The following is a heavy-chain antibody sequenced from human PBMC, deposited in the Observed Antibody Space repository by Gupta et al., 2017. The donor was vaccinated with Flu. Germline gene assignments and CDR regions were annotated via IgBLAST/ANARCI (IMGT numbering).Heavy chain of an antibody. CDR2: IYYSGST. J-gene: IGHJ4*02. CDR1: GGSISSSSYY. D-gene: IGHD6-19*01. Sequence: QLQLQESGPGLVKPSETLSLTCTVSGGSISSSSYYWGWIRQPPGKGLEWIGSIYYSGSTYYNPSLKSRVTISVDTSKNQFSLKLSSVTAADTAVYYCARRGAVAGSGYFDYWGQGTLVTVSS. CDR3: ARRGAVAGSGYFDY. V-gene: IGHV4-39*01.